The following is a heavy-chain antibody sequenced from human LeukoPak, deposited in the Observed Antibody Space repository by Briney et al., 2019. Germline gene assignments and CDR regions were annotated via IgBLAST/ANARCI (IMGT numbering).Heavy chain of an antibody. Sequence: GGSLRLSCAASGFTFSNYGMHWVRQAPGKGLEWVAFIRNDGSNKYYGDSVKGRFTISRDHTKNTLYLQMNRLRAGDTAAYYCARGGRIPFDYWGQGILVTVSS. CDR2: IRNDGSNK. D-gene: IGHD3-16*01. J-gene: IGHJ4*02. CDR3: ARGGRIPFDY. CDR1: GFTFSNYG. V-gene: IGHV3-30*02.